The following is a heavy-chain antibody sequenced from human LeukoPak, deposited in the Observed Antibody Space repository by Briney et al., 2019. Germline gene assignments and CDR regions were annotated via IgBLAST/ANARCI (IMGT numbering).Heavy chain of an antibody. CDR2: ISLSGGST. Sequence: PGGSLRLSCAASGFTFSSYDMSWVRQAAGKGLEWVSAISLSGGSTYHADSVKGRFTISRDNSKNTLYLQMSSLKAEDTAVYYCAKGKDIAATGTGPFDYWGQGTLVTVFS. V-gene: IGHV3-23*01. J-gene: IGHJ4*02. D-gene: IGHD6-13*01. CDR1: GFTFSSYD. CDR3: AKGKDIAATGTGPFDY.